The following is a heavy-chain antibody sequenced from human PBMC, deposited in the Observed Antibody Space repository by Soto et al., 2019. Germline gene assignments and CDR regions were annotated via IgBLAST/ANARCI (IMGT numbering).Heavy chain of an antibody. Sequence: SVKVSCKASGGTFSSYAISWVRQAPGQGLEWMGRINPMADVLHYAQRFQGRVTITADRSTGIGYMELSSLTTEDTAVYYCVEGLRLGELSRWGQGTKVTVS. CDR2: INPMADVL. V-gene: IGHV1-69*04. CDR3: VEGLRLGELSR. CDR1: GGTFSSYA. J-gene: IGHJ4*02. D-gene: IGHD3-16*01.